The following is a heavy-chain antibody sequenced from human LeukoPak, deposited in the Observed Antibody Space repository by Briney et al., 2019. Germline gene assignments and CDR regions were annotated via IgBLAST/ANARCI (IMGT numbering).Heavy chain of an antibody. D-gene: IGHD5-12*01. CDR2: ISSNGDTT. J-gene: IGHJ6*03. CDR3: AKDTTGGYDEYYYYYLDV. CDR1: GFTFSNYA. V-gene: IGHV3-64*02. Sequence: PGGSLRLSCAASGFTFSNYAMHWVRQAPGKGLEYVSAISSNGDTTYYADSVKGRFTISRDNSKNTLNLQMGSLRAEDTAVYYCAKDTTGGYDEYYYYYLDVWGKGTTVTVSS.